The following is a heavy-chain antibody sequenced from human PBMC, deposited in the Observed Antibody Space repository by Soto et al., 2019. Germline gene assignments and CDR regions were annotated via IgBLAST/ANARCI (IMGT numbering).Heavy chain of an antibody. D-gene: IGHD6-6*01. Sequence: EVQLLESGGGLVQPGGSLRLSCAASQFTFSYYAMGWVRQAPGKGLEWVSLISGAGGSTNYADSVKGRFAISRDNSENTLYLQMNSLSAEDTAVYYCAKGRPPFDLWGRGTLVLVSS. CDR1: QFTFSYYA. J-gene: IGHJ2*01. V-gene: IGHV3-23*01. CDR3: AKGRPPFDL. CDR2: ISGAGGST.